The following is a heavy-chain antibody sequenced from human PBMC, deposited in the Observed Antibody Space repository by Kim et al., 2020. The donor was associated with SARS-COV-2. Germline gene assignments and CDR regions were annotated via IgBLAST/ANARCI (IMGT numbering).Heavy chain of an antibody. V-gene: IGHV1-46*01. CDR1: GYTFTSYY. CDR2: INPSGGST. D-gene: IGHD6-13*01. J-gene: IGHJ6*02. CDR3: ARDYSSSRYPSYYYYYYGMDV. Sequence: ASVKVSCKASGYTFTSYYMHWVRQAPGQGLEWMGIINPSGGSTSYAQKFQGRVTMTRDTSTSTVYMELSSLRSEDTAVYYCARDYSSSRYPSYYYYYYGMDVWGQGTTVTVSS.